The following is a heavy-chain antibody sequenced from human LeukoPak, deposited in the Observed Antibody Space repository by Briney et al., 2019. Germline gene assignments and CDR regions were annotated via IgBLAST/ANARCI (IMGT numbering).Heavy chain of an antibody. CDR2: IYISGNT. J-gene: IGHJ6*03. CDR3: ARGLDYYYYYMDV. Sequence: SQTLSLTCTVSGGSISSSTYYWTWIRQPAGKGLEWIGRIYISGNTNYNPSLKSRVTISVDTSKNQFSLKLSSVTAADTAVYYCARGLDYYYYYMDVWGKGTTVTVSS. CDR1: GGSISSSTYY. V-gene: IGHV4-61*02.